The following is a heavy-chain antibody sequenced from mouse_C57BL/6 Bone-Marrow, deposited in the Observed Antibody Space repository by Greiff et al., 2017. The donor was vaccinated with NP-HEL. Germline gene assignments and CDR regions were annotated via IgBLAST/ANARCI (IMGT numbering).Heavy chain of an antibody. Sequence: EVQLVESGGGLVQPGGSLKLSCAASGFTFSDYYMYWVRQTPEKRLEWVAYISNGGGSTYYPDTVKGRFTISRDNAKNTLYLQMSRLKSEDTAMYYCARHGLRYYFDYWGQGTTLTVSS. D-gene: IGHD1-1*01. J-gene: IGHJ2*01. CDR1: GFTFSDYY. CDR2: ISNGGGST. V-gene: IGHV5-12*01. CDR3: ARHGLRYYFDY.